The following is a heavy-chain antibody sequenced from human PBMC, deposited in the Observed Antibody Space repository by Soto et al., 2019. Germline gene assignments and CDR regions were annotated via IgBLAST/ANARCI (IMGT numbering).Heavy chain of an antibody. J-gene: IGHJ4*02. CDR2: IFYSGST. Sequence: SETLSLTCTVAGGSSSSSIYYWGWIRQPPGKGLEWIGSIFYSGSTYYNPSLKSRVTISVDTSKNQFSLKLTSVTAADTAVYYCARGRGTHWGQGTLVTVPQ. CDR3: ARGRGTH. D-gene: IGHD1-7*01. CDR1: GGSSSSSIYY. V-gene: IGHV4-39*01.